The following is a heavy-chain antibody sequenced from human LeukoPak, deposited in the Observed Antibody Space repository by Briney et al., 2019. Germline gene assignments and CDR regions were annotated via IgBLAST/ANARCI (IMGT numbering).Heavy chain of an antibody. Sequence: SETLSLTCTVSGGSISTYYWNWIRQSPGKGLEWIGYMHYSGSTNYNPSLKSRVTISVDTSKNESSLKLSSVTAADTAVYYCARTPATTWTNHFDYWGQGTLLTVSS. CDR2: MHYSGST. V-gene: IGHV4-59*01. CDR1: GGSISTYY. J-gene: IGHJ4*02. CDR3: ARTPATTWTNHFDY. D-gene: IGHD4-17*01.